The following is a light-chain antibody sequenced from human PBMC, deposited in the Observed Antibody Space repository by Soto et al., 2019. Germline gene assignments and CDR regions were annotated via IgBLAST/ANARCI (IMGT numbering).Light chain of an antibody. CDR3: SSFTSSVTYV. CDR1: SSDVGGHNS. CDR2: DVS. V-gene: IGLV2-14*01. Sequence: QPALTQPASVSGSPGQSITISCTGTSSDVGGHNSVSWYRQDPGKAPKLMIYDVSNRPSGVSDRFSGSKSGNTASLTISGLQIEDEADYYRSSFTSSVTYVFGTGTKVTVL. J-gene: IGLJ1*01.